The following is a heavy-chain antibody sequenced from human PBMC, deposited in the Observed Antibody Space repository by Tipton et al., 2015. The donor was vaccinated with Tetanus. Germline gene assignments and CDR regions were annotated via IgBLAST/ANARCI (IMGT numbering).Heavy chain of an antibody. CDR3: ARYNSSFYAMDV. CDR1: GGSISRGAYS. Sequence: LRLSCALSGGSISRGAYSWSWIRQPPGKGLEWIGYIYDSGTTYSNPSLKSRDTISVGETKRQFSLNLTSVTAADTAVYYCARYNSSFYAMDVWGQGTTVTVSS. CDR2: IYDSGTT. V-gene: IGHV4-30-2*01. D-gene: IGHD5-24*01. J-gene: IGHJ6*02.